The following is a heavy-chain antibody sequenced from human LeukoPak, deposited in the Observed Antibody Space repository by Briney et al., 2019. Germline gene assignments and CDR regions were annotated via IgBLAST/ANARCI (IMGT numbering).Heavy chain of an antibody. V-gene: IGHV3-23*01. D-gene: IGHD3-22*01. CDR1: GFTFSSHV. CDR2: ISGSGGDT. CDR3: AKDQNYESSGYYGGFDY. J-gene: IGHJ4*02. Sequence: GGSLRLSCAASGFTFSSHVMHWVRQAPGKGLEWVSGISGSGGDTYYADSVKGRFTISRDNSKNTLNLQMNSLRAEDTALYYCAKDQNYESSGYYGGFDYWGQGTLVTVSS.